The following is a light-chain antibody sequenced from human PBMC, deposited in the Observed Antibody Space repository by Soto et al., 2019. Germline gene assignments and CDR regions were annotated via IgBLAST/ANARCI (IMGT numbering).Light chain of an antibody. CDR3: SSCKGSTTPVV. Sequence: QSALTQPASVSGSPGQSITISCTGTSSDVGGYNYVSWYQQHPGKAPKLMIYDVSNRPSGVSNRFSGSKSGNTASLTISGLQVEDEADYYCSSCKGSTTPVVFGRGTKLTVL. J-gene: IGLJ2*01. CDR1: SSDVGGYNY. V-gene: IGLV2-14*01. CDR2: DVS.